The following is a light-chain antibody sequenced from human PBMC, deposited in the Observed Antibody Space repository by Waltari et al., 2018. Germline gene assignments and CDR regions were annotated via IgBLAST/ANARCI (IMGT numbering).Light chain of an antibody. J-gene: IGLJ1*01. CDR1: ELPQQY. Sequence: SYELTQPPSVSVSPGQTARIICSGDELPQQYGYWYQQKTGQAPVLVIYKDNKRPSGIPERFSGSSSGTTVTLTISGVQAEDEADYYCQSLDSSGTYVFGTGTRVTVL. V-gene: IGLV3-25*03. CDR3: QSLDSSGTYV. CDR2: KDN.